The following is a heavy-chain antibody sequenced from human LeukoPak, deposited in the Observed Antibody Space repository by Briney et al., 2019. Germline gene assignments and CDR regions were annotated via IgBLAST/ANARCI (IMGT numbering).Heavy chain of an antibody. V-gene: IGHV1-69*05. CDR3: ARNGYCSGGSCYAPLYYYMDV. D-gene: IGHD2-15*01. CDR2: IIPIFGTA. Sequence: SVKVSCKASGGTFSSYAISWVRQAPGQGLEWMGGIIPIFGTANYAQKFQGRVTITTDESTSTAYMELCSLRSEDTAVYYCARNGYCSGGSCYAPLYYYMDVWGKGTTVTVSS. J-gene: IGHJ6*03. CDR1: GGTFSSYA.